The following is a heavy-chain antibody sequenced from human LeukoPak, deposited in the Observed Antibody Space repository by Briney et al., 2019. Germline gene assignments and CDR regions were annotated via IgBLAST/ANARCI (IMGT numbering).Heavy chain of an antibody. V-gene: IGHV3-7*01. Sequence: GGSLRLSCAASGFTFSSYWMSWVRQAPGKGLEWVANIKQDGSEKYYVDSVKGRFTISRDNAKNSLYPQMNSLRAEDTAVYYCASLGTYYGKYYFDYWGQGTLVTVSS. CDR3: ASLGTYYGKYYFDY. CDR1: GFTFSSYW. CDR2: IKQDGSEK. D-gene: IGHD3-22*01. J-gene: IGHJ4*02.